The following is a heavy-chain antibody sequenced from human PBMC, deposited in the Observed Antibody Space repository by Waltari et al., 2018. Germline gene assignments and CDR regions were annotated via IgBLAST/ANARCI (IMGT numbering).Heavy chain of an antibody. D-gene: IGHD3-22*01. V-gene: IGHV3-48*03. Sequence: EVQLVESGGGLVQPGGSLTLSCAASGVNVSTYEMSWVRQAPGKGLEWIACISSRGASKYYADSVKGRFTVSRDNAKNSLYLQMSGLRAEDTALYFCARDRADSGFRRSDFWGQGTLVTVSS. CDR3: ARDRADSGFRRSDF. J-gene: IGHJ4*02. CDR2: ISSRGASK. CDR1: GVNVSTYE.